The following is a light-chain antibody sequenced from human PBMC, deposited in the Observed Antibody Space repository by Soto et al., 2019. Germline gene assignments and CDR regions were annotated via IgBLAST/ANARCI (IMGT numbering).Light chain of an antibody. CDR1: SSDAGGYNY. Sequence: QSALTQPPSASGSPGQSGTISCTGTSSDAGGYNYVSWYQQHPGKAPKLMIYEVSKRPSGVPDRFSGSKSGNTASLTVSGLQAEEEADYYCSSYAGSNDYVVFGGGTQLTVL. CDR2: EVS. V-gene: IGLV2-8*01. J-gene: IGLJ2*01. CDR3: SSYAGSNDYVV.